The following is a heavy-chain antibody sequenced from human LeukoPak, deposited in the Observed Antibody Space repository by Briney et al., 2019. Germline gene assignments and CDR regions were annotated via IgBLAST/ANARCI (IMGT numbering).Heavy chain of an antibody. D-gene: IGHD6-19*01. J-gene: IGHJ4*02. Sequence: GGSLRLSCAASGFTFSSMNWVRQAPGKGLEWVSSISSSSSYIYYADSVKGRFTISRDNAKNSLYLQMNSLRAEDTAVYYCARVVAVAGMAYFDHSGQGTLVTVSS. CDR3: ARVVAVAGMAYFDH. V-gene: IGHV3-21*01. CDR1: GFTFSS. CDR2: ISSSSSYI.